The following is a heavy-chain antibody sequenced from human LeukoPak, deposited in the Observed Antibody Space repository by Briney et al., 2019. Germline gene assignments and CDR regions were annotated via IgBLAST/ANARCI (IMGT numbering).Heavy chain of an antibody. Sequence: GGSLRLSCAASGFTFSSYAMSWVRQAPGKGLEWVSSISSSSSYIYYADSVKGRFTISRDNAKNSLYLQMNSLRAEDTAVYYCARDPRDGYNYGYWGQGTLVTVSS. J-gene: IGHJ4*02. V-gene: IGHV3-21*01. CDR2: ISSSSSYI. CDR3: ARDPRDGYNYGY. D-gene: IGHD5-24*01. CDR1: GFTFSSYA.